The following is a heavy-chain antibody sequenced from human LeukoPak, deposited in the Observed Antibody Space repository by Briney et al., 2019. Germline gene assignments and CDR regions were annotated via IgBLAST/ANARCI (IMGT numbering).Heavy chain of an antibody. CDR3: AKPLGLWFGIDAFDI. Sequence: GGSLRLSCAASGFTFSSYGMHWVRQAPGKGLEWVAVISYDGSNKYYADSVKGRFTISRDNSKNMLYLQMNSLRAEDTAVYYCAKPLGLWFGIDAFDIWGQGTMVTVSS. D-gene: IGHD3-10*01. V-gene: IGHV3-30*18. CDR1: GFTFSSYG. J-gene: IGHJ3*02. CDR2: ISYDGSNK.